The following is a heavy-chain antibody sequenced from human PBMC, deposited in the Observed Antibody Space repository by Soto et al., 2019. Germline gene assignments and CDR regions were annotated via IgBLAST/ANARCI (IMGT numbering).Heavy chain of an antibody. CDR3: AKEDQGFDY. CDR2: INPSDTSK. CDR1: GYTFTNYF. Sequence: QVQLVQSGADVKKPGASVKVSCKASGYTFTNYFMHWVRQAPGQGLEWMGVINPSDTSKTYAQKFQGRVSMTWDTSTSTFHMELSGLRSEDTAVYYCAKEDQGFDYWGQGTLVTVSS. J-gene: IGHJ4*02. V-gene: IGHV1-46*01.